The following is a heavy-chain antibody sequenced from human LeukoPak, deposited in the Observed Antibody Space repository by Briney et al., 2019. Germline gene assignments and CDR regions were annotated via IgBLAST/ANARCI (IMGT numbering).Heavy chain of an antibody. D-gene: IGHD6-25*01. J-gene: IGHJ4*02. V-gene: IGHV4-39*01. CDR3: AAAFDY. Sequence: SETLSLTCTVSGGSFSISGYYWGWIRQPPGKGLEWIGNTYFGGNTYFNPSLKSRVTISVDTSKNQFSLELNSVTAADTAVYYCAAAFDYWGQGTLVTVSS. CDR2: TYFGGNT. CDR1: GGSFSISGYY.